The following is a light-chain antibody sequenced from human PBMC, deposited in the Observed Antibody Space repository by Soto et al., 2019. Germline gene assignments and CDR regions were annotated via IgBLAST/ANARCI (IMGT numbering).Light chain of an antibody. V-gene: IGKV1-5*01. CDR3: QQYNLYPYT. CDR2: DAS. CDR1: QPITAW. Sequence: DIQMTQSPSTLSASVGDRVSITCRASQPITAWMAWYQQKPGKAPNLLIYDASDLQSGVPSRFSGSGSGTEFTLTITGLQTDDFATYYGQQYNLYPYTCGQGTKLEIK. J-gene: IGKJ2*01.